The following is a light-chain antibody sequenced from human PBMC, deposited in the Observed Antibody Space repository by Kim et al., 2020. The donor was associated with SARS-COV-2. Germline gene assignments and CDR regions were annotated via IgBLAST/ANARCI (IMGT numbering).Light chain of an antibody. CDR3: CSYTSSYSVV. V-gene: IGLV2-11*03. J-gene: IGLJ2*01. Sequence: GQSHTVCSTGTSSNVGSYNYVSWCQQFPGEPPRVLFYDITRRPAGLPDRFSGSKCGNTASLTISGHQADDEAEYCCCSYTSSYSVVFGGGTQLTVL. CDR1: SSNVGSYNY. CDR2: DIT.